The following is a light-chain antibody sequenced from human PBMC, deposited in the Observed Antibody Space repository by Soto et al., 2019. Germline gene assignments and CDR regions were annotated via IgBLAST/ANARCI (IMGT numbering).Light chain of an antibody. CDR1: QSVITN. CDR3: QQYYSTPLT. J-gene: IGKJ4*01. Sequence: VTTRSPATRSVSPLERVTLSYMASQSVITNLAWYQHKPGQAPRLLIYGASNRATGIPARFSGSGSGTDFTLTISSLQAEDVAVYYCQQYYSTPLTFGGGTKVDI. CDR2: GAS. V-gene: IGKV3-15*01.